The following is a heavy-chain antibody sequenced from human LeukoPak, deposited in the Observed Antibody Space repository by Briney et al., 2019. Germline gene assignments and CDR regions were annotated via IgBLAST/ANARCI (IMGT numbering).Heavy chain of an antibody. CDR3: AIDYGDYGRLDI. V-gene: IGHV4-34*01. D-gene: IGHD4-17*01. J-gene: IGHJ3*02. CDR2: INHSGST. CDR1: GASIRSYY. Sequence: PSETLSLTCSVSGASIRSYYWRWIRHPPGKGLEWIGEINHSGSTNYNPSLKSRVTISVDTSKNQFSLKLSSVTAADTAVYYCAIDYGDYGRLDIWGQGIMVTVSS.